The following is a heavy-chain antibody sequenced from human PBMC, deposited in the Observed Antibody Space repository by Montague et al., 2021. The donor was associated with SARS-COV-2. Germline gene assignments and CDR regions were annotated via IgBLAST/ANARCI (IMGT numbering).Heavy chain of an antibody. CDR3: ARGLVSTSWYYLDY. Sequence: SETLSLTCTVSGGSITGYFWSWIRQPPGKGLEWLGHMHYSGSTTYNPSLESRVTMSIDTSKNQFSLHLRSVTAADTAVYYCARGLVSTSWYYLDYWGQGTLVTVSS. CDR2: MHYSGST. J-gene: IGHJ4*02. V-gene: IGHV4-59*01. D-gene: IGHD2-2*01. CDR1: GGSITGYF.